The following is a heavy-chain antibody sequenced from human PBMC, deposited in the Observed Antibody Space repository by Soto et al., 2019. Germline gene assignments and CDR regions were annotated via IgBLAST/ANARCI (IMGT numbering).Heavy chain of an antibody. CDR2: IYYSGST. J-gene: IGHJ4*02. V-gene: IGHV4-39*01. D-gene: IGHD1-26*01. CDR3: ARRDSIVGAPLDY. CDR1: GGSISSSSYY. Sequence: SETLSLTCTVSGGSISSSSYYWGWIRQPPGKGLEWIGSIYYSGSTYYNPSLKIRVTISVDTSKNQFSLKLSSVTAADTAVYYCARRDSIVGAPLDYWGQGTLVTVSS.